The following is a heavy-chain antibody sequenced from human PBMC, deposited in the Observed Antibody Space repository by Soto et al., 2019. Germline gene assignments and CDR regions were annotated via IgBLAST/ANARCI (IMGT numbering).Heavy chain of an antibody. V-gene: IGHV4-4*02. CDR3: ARDPYDSAWGSYLY. Sequence: PSETLSLTCAVSGGSISTRDWWSWVRQSPGKGLEWIGEIYHSGSINYNPSLSSRVTISVDKSKNQFSLRLTSVTAADTAVYFCARDPYDSAWGSYLYWGQGTLVTVSS. J-gene: IGHJ4*02. D-gene: IGHD3-16*02. CDR1: GGSISTRDW. CDR2: IYHSGSI.